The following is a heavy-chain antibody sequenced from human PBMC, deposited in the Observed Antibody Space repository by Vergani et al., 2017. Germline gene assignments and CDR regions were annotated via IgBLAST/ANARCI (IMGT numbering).Heavy chain of an antibody. CDR2: INHSGST. J-gene: IGHJ5*02. CDR3: ARGKGVPAAPTHNWFDP. V-gene: IGHV4-34*01. Sequence: QVQLQQWGAGLLKPSETLSLTCAVYGGSFSGYYWSWIRQPPGKGLEWIGEINHSGSTNYNPSLKSRVTISVDTSKNQFSPKLSSVTAADTAVYYCARGKGVPAAPTHNWFDPWGQGTLVTVSS. D-gene: IGHD2-2*01. CDR1: GGSFSGYY.